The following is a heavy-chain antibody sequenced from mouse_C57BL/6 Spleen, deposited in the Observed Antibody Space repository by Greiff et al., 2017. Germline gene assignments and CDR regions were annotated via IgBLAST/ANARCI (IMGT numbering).Heavy chain of an antibody. D-gene: IGHD1-1*01. CDR2: INPGSGGT. CDR3: ARGGSSWNYFDD. V-gene: IGHV1-54*01. Sequence: VQLQQSGAELVRPGTSVKVSCKASGYAFTNYLIEWVKQRPGQGLEWIGVINPGSGGTNYNEKFKGKATLTADKSSSTAYMQLSSLTSEDSAVYFCARGGSSWNYFDDWGQGTTRTVSA. CDR1: GYAFTNYL. J-gene: IGHJ2*01.